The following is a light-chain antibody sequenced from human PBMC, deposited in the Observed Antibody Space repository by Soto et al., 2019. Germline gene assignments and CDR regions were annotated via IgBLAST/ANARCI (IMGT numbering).Light chain of an antibody. CDR2: EVT. J-gene: IGLJ1*01. V-gene: IGLV2-14*01. CDR1: SSDVGAYNF. Sequence: QSVLTQPASVSGSPGQSITISCTGSSSDVGAYNFVSWYQHHPGKAPKLILYEVTTRPSGVSSRFSGSKSGNTASLTISGLQADDEANYYCSSYTSSNTPYDFGTGTKVTVL. CDR3: SSYTSSNTPYD.